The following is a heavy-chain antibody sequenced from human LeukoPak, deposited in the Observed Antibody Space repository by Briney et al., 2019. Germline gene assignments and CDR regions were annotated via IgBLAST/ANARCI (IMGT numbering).Heavy chain of an antibody. CDR3: ARVGGPYNYYYMDV. J-gene: IGHJ6*03. Sequence: PSETLSLTCNVSGGSISSNYYWGWIRQPPGKGLEWIGSIHFSGSTYYNSSLKSRVTISADTSKNQFSLRLSSVTAADTAVYNCARVGGPYNYYYMDVWGKGTTVTVAS. D-gene: IGHD1-26*01. V-gene: IGHV4-39*07. CDR2: IHFSGST. CDR1: GGSISSNYY.